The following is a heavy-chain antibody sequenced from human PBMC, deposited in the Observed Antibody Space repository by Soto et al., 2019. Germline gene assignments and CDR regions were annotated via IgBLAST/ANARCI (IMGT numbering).Heavy chain of an antibody. V-gene: IGHV1-2*02. J-gene: IGHJ4*02. CDR3: GRGRSGQIVVFY. CDR2: IGPESGAT. CDR1: GYTFTGHY. D-gene: IGHD1-26*01. Sequence: ASVKVSCKTSGYTFTGHYIHWVRQAPQQGPEWVGEIGPESGATRYAQKFRGRVTMTMDASITTVYMELKNLSPDDTAVYYCGRGRSGQIVVFYWGQGTPVTVSS.